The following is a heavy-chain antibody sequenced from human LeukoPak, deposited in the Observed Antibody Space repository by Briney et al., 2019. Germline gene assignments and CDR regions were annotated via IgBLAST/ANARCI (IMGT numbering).Heavy chain of an antibody. J-gene: IGHJ6*03. CDR2: INPKNGGT. CDR3: YMDV. CDR1: GYTFSGYY. V-gene: IGHV1-2*02. D-gene: IGHD2/OR15-2a*01. Sequence: ASVTVSCKASGYTFSGYYVNWVRQAPGQGLEWVGWINPKNGGTHFAQKFQGRATMTRDTSISTAYYCTRSLDSSMAAYFYYYMDVWGEGTTITVSS.